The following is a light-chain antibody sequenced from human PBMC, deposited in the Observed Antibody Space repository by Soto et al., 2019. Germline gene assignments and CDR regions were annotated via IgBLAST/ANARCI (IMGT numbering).Light chain of an antibody. V-gene: IGLV1-40*01. CDR3: LSFDSRLSVV. CDR1: SSNIVAGYD. J-gene: IGLJ2*01. CDR2: GNT. Sequence: QSVLTQPPSVSGAPGQRVTISCTGSSSNIVAGYDVHWYQQLPGRAPKLLIYGNTNRPSGVPDRFSGSKSGTSASLAITGLQAEDEADYYCLSFDSRLSVVFGGGTKLTV.